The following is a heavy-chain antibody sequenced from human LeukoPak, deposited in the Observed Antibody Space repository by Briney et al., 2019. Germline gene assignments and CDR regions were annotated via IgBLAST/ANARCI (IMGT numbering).Heavy chain of an antibody. J-gene: IGHJ4*02. D-gene: IGHD3-22*01. CDR2: IYCSGST. CDR3: ASSHRSSAYYYWDY. CDR1: GGSIRSYY. Sequence: ETLSLTCTLSGGSIRSYYWSWMRQPPGRGRECIGYIYCSGSTHYTPSLKSRVTMSVDTSTNQFSLKLSSVTAADTAVYYCASSHRSSAYYYWDYWGQGTLVTVSS. V-gene: IGHV4-59*08.